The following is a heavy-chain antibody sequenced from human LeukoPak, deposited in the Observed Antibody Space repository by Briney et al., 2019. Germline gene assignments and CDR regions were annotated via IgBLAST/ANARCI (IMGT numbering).Heavy chain of an antibody. V-gene: IGHV1-46*01. D-gene: IGHD1-20*01. CDR1: GYTFTSYY. J-gene: IGHJ5*02. CDR3: ATGVNWNDELFDP. CDR2: INPSGGST. Sequence: GASVKVSCKASGYTFTSYYMHWVRQAPGQGLEWMGIINPSGGSTSYAQKFQGRVTMTEDTSTDTAYMELSSLRSEDTAVYYCATGVNWNDELFDPWGQGTLVTVSS.